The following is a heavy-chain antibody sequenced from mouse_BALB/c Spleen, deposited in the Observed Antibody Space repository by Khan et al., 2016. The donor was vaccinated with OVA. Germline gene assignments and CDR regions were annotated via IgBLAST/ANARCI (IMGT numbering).Heavy chain of an antibody. CDR1: GFTFTNYG. CDR2: INTYTGAP. D-gene: IGHD2-2*01. CDR3: ARVGYNGTMDC. Sequence: QVQLKQSGPELKKPGETVQISCKASGFTFTNYGMNWVKQAPGKGLKWMGWINTYTGAPTFADDFKGRFAFSLETSASTAYLQINSLKNEDTDTYFCARVGYNGTMDCWGQGTSVTVSS. V-gene: IGHV9-3-1*01. J-gene: IGHJ4*01.